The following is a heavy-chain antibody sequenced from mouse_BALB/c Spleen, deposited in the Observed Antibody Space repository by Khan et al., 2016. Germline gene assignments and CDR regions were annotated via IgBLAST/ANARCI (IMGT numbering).Heavy chain of an antibody. CDR3: AREGLRRGFAY. D-gene: IGHD2-4*01. J-gene: IGHJ3*01. Sequence: EVELVESGGGLVKPGGSLKLSCAASGFTFSDYYMYWVRQTPGKRLEWVATISDGGSYTYYPDSVKGRFTISRDNAKNNLYLQMSSLKSEDTAMYYCAREGLRRGFAYWGQGTLVTVSA. V-gene: IGHV5-4*02. CDR1: GFTFSDYY. CDR2: ISDGGSYT.